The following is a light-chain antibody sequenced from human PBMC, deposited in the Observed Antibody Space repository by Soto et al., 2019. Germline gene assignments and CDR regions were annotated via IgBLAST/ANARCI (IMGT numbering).Light chain of an antibody. V-gene: IGLV2-14*02. J-gene: IGLJ2*01. CDR3: QSYDSSLSVVV. CDR1: SSDVGSYNL. CDR2: GNS. Sequence: QSALTQPASVSGSPGQSITISCTGTSSDVGSYNLVSWYQQHPGKAPKLLIYGNSNRPSGVPDRFSGSKSGTSASLAITGLQAEDEADYYCQSYDSSLSVVVFGGGTQLTVL.